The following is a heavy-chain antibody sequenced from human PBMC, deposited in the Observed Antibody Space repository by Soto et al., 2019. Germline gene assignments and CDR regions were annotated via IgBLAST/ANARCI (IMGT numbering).Heavy chain of an antibody. CDR3: ATTSGLAPGGSFDY. J-gene: IGHJ4*02. CDR2: IYYNGIT. CDR1: GGSISGSGYY. D-gene: IGHD6-13*01. Sequence: TLSLTCTVSGGSISGSGYYWGWIRQPPGKGLEWIASIYYNGITYYNLSLKSRVAISVDTSKTQLSLRLRSVTAADTAVYYCATTSGLAPGGSFDYWGRGTLVTVSS. V-gene: IGHV4-39*01.